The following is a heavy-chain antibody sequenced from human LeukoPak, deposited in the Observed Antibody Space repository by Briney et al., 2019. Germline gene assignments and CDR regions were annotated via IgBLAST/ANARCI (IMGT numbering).Heavy chain of an antibody. Sequence: GGSLRLSCAASGFTFSSYSMNWVRQAPGKGLEWVSYISSSSSTIYYADSVKGRFTISRDNAKNSLYLQMNSLRAEDTAVYYCARDRSISAGKGNFVYWGQGTPVTVSS. CDR3: ARDRSISAGKGNFVY. CDR1: GFTFSSYS. CDR2: ISSSSSTI. V-gene: IGHV3-48*04. D-gene: IGHD6-13*01. J-gene: IGHJ4*02.